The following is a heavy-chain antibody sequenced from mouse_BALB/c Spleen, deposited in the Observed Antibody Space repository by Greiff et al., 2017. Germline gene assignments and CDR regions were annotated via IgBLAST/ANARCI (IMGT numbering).Heavy chain of an antibody. Sequence: VQLQQSGAELVKPGASVKLSCKASGYTFTSYWMHWVKQRPGQGLEWIGEIDPSDSYTNYNQKFKGKATLTVDKSSSTAYMQLSSLTSEDSAVYYCARGYYGRDYYAMDYWGQGTSVTVSS. D-gene: IGHD1-1*01. V-gene: IGHV1-69*02. J-gene: IGHJ4*01. CDR2: IDPSDSYT. CDR3: ARGYYGRDYYAMDY. CDR1: GYTFTSYW.